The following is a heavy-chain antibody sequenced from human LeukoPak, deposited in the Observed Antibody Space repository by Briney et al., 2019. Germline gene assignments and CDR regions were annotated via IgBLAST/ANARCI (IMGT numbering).Heavy chain of an antibody. J-gene: IGHJ4*02. D-gene: IGHD3-9*01. CDR3: ARQHYDILTGYYAPDY. Sequence: SETLSLTCTVSGGSISRYYWSWIRQPPGKGLEWIGYIYYSGSTNYNPSFKSRVTISVDTSKNQFSLKLSSVTAADTAVYYCARQHYDILTGYYAPDYWGQGTLVTVSS. V-gene: IGHV4-59*01. CDR1: GGSISRYY. CDR2: IYYSGST.